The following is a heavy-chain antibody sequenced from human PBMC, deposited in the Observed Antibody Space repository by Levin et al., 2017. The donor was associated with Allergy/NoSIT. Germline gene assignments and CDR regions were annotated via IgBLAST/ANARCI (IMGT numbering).Heavy chain of an antibody. CDR2: ISGSGGST. J-gene: IGHJ4*02. CDR3: AKDYIPGDSSGYYDGFDY. CDR1: GFTFSSYA. V-gene: IGHV3-23*01. Sequence: GGSLRLSCAASGFTFSSYAMSWVRQAPGKGLEWVSAISGSGGSTYYADSVKGRFTISRDNSKNTLYLQMNSLRAEDTAVYYCAKDYIPGDSSGYYDGFDYWGQGTLVTVSS. D-gene: IGHD3-22*01.